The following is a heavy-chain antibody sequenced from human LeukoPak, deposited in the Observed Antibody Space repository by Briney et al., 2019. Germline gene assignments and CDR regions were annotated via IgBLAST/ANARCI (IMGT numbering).Heavy chain of an antibody. V-gene: IGHV3-21*01. Sequence: PGGSLRLSCAASGFTLSSYSMNWVRQAPGKGLEWVSSISSSSSYIYYADSVKGRFTISRDNAKNSLYLQMNSLRAEDTAVYYCARLLGYCSSTSCYATDYYYGMDVWGQGTTVTVSS. CDR2: ISSSSSYI. D-gene: IGHD2-2*01. J-gene: IGHJ6*02. CDR1: GFTLSSYS. CDR3: ARLLGYCSSTSCYATDYYYGMDV.